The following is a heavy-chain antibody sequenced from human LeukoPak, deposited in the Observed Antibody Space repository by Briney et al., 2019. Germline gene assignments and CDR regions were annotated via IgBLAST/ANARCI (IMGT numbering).Heavy chain of an antibody. CDR1: GFTFSSYA. CDR2: INPDGSGK. D-gene: IGHD3-16*01. J-gene: IGHJ4*02. Sequence: PGRSLRLSCAASGFTFSSYAMHWVRQVPGKGLDWVANINPDGSGKRYVDSVKGRFTIARDNADNPLSLQMNSLRAEDTAVYYCASWGAGGNSWGQGTLVTVSS. V-gene: IGHV3-7*01. CDR3: ASWGAGGNS.